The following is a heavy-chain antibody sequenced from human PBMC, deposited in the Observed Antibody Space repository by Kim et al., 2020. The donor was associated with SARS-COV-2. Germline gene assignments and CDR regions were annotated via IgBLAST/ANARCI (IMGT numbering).Heavy chain of an antibody. V-gene: IGHV3-30-3*01. CDR2: ISYDGSNK. CDR1: GFTFSSYA. Sequence: GGSLRLSCAASGFTFSSYAMHWVRQAPGKGLEWVAVISYDGSNKYYADSVKGRFTISRDNSKNTLYLQMNSLRAEDTAVYYCARDLGPGDISGVHLSYYYGMDVWGQGTTVTVSS. D-gene: IGHD2-21*01. J-gene: IGHJ6*02. CDR3: ARDLGPGDISGVHLSYYYGMDV.